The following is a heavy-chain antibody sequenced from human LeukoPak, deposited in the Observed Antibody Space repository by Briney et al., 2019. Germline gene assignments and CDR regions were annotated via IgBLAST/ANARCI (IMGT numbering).Heavy chain of an antibody. Sequence: GASVKVSCKASGYTFTSYVINWVRQATGQGLEWMGWMNPNSGNTGYAQKFQGRVTMTRNTSISTAYMELSSLRSEDTAVYYCARGLRYYDSSGYYSEADAFDIWGQGTMVTVSS. CDR3: ARGLRYYDSSGYYSEADAFDI. J-gene: IGHJ3*02. D-gene: IGHD3-22*01. CDR2: MNPNSGNT. CDR1: GYTFTSYV. V-gene: IGHV1-8*01.